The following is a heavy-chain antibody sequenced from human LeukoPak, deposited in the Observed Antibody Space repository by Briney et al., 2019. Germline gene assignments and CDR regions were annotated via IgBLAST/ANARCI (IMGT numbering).Heavy chain of an antibody. CDR3: ATGYCSSTSCPRDYWYFDL. Sequence: ASVKVSCKASGGTFSSYAISWVRQAPGQGLEWMGGIIPIFGTANYAQKFQGRVTITADESTSTAYMELSSLRSEDTAVCYCATGYCSSTSCPRDYWYFDLWGRGTLVTVSS. J-gene: IGHJ2*01. CDR1: GGTFSSYA. CDR2: IIPIFGTA. D-gene: IGHD2-2*01. V-gene: IGHV1-69*13.